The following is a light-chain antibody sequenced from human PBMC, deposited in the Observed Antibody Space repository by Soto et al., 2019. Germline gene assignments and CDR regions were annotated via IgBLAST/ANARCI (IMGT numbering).Light chain of an antibody. V-gene: IGKV3-20*01. CDR1: QTVSSSH. J-gene: IGKJ2*01. CDR3: QHFGSSPPKYT. CDR2: GAS. Sequence: EVVLTQSPGTLSLSPGERATLSCRASQTVSSSHLAWYQQKPGQAPMLLIYGASDRATDIPDRFSGSGSGTDFTLTISRLEPEDFAVYYCQHFGSSPPKYTFGQGTKLEIK.